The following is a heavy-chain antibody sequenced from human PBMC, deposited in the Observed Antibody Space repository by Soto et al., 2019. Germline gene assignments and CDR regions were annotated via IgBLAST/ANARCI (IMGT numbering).Heavy chain of an antibody. D-gene: IGHD3-22*01. J-gene: IGHJ5*02. Sequence: YWSWKRKPPGKGLEWIGYIYYSGSTNYNPPLKSRVTISVDTSKNQFSLKLSSVTAADTAVYYCARLGGYYQSLDPRGKGTLVPGSS. CDR2: IYYSGST. CDR3: ARLGGYYQSLDP. V-gene: IGHV4-59*08. CDR1: Y.